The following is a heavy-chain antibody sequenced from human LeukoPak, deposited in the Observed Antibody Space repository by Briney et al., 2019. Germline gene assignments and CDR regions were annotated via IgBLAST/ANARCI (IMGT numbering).Heavy chain of an antibody. V-gene: IGHV3-48*02. Sequence: GGSLRLSCAASGFTFSAYSMNWVRQAPGKGLEWISFIDSGGGATYYADSVKSRFTISRDNAKNSLYLQMNGLRDEDTADYYCARVGFAGSSGGDYWGQGTLVTVSS. J-gene: IGHJ4*02. D-gene: IGHD2-15*01. CDR3: ARVGFAGSSGGDY. CDR1: GFTFSAYS. CDR2: IDSGGGAT.